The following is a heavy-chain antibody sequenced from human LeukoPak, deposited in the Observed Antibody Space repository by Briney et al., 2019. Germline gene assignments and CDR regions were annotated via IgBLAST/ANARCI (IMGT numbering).Heavy chain of an antibody. V-gene: IGHV3-30*18. CDR1: GFTFSSYG. CDR3: AKDSDSSGYYDAFDI. D-gene: IGHD3-22*01. CDR2: ISYDGSNK. Sequence: PGGSLRLSCAASGFTFSSYGIHWVRQAPGKELEWVAVISYDGSNKYYADSVKGRFTISRDNSKNTLYLQMNSLRAEDTAVYYCAKDSDSSGYYDAFDIWGQGTMVTVSS. J-gene: IGHJ3*02.